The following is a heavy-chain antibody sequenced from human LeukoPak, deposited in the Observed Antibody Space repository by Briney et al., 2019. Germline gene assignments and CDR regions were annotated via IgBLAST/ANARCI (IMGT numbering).Heavy chain of an antibody. CDR2: IYSGGST. Sequence: GGSLRLSCAASGFTVSSNYMSWVRQAPGKGLEWVSVIYSGGSTYYADSVKGRFTISRDNSKNTLYLQMNSLRAEDTAVYYCARVPAPWYFGYWGQGTLVTVSS. CDR3: ARVPAPWYFGY. V-gene: IGHV3-53*01. CDR1: GFTVSSNY. J-gene: IGHJ4*02. D-gene: IGHD6-25*01.